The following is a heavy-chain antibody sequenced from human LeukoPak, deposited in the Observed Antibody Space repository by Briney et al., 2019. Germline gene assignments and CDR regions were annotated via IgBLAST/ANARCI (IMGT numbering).Heavy chain of an antibody. J-gene: IGHJ3*02. CDR3: AKDRAHNPDAFDI. Sequence: GGSLRLSCAASGFTFSSYAMSWVRQAPGRGLEWVSAISGSGGSTYYADSVKGRFTVSRDNSKNTLYLQMNSLRAEDTAVYYCAKDRAHNPDAFDIWGQGTMVTVSS. CDR2: ISGSGGST. V-gene: IGHV3-23*01. CDR1: GFTFSSYA.